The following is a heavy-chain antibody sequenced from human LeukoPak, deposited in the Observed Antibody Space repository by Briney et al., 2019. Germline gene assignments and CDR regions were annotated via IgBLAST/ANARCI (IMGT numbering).Heavy chain of an antibody. Sequence: SETLSLTCTVSGYSISSGYYWGWIRQPPGKGLEWIGSIYHSGSTYYNPSLKSRVTISVDTSKNQFSLKLSSVTAADTAVYYCARGRLRWLQSRTDAFDIWGQGTMVTVSS. J-gene: IGHJ3*02. CDR1: GYSISSGYY. CDR2: IYHSGST. V-gene: IGHV4-38-2*02. D-gene: IGHD5-24*01. CDR3: ARGRLRWLQSRTDAFDI.